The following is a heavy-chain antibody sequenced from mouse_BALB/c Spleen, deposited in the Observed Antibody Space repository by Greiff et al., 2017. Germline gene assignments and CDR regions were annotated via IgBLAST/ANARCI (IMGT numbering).Heavy chain of an antibody. V-gene: IGHV5-4*02. J-gene: IGHJ2*01. CDR2: ISDGGSYT. D-gene: IGHD2-14*01. CDR3: ARGYDSYYFDY. CDR1: GFTFSDYY. Sequence: EVQRVESGGGLVKPGGSLKLSCAASGFTFSDYYMYWVRQTPEKRLEWVATISDGGSYTYYPDSVKGRFTISRDNAKNNLYLQMSSLKSEDTAMYYCARGYDSYYFDYWGQGTTLTVSS.